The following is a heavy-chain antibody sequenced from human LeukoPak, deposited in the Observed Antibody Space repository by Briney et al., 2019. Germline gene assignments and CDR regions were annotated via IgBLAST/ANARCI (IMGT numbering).Heavy chain of an antibody. CDR1: GFTFSSYS. Sequence: GGSLRLSRAASGFTFSSYSMNWVRQAPGKGLEWVSAISGSGGSTYYADSVKGRFTISRDNAKNSLYLQMNSLRAEDTAVYYCARLGVEYYYGSGPPTDYWGQGTLVIVSS. CDR3: ARLGVEYYYGSGPPTDY. J-gene: IGHJ4*02. CDR2: ISGSGGST. V-gene: IGHV3-21*01. D-gene: IGHD3-10*01.